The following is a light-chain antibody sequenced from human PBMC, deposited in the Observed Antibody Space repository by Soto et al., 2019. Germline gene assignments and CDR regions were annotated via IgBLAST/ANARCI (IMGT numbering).Light chain of an antibody. CDR3: AAWDDSLNAVV. V-gene: IGLV1-44*01. CDR1: TSNIGRNT. J-gene: IGLJ2*01. CDR2: SSD. Sequence: QSVVTQPPSAPGTPGQRVTISCSGSTSNIGRNTVNWYQQLPGTAPKLPIYSSDQRPSGVPDRFSGSKSGTSASLAISGLQSEDEADYYCAAWDDSLNAVVFGGGTKLTVL.